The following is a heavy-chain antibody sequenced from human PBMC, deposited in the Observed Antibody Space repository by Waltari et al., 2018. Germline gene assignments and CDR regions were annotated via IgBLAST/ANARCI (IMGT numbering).Heavy chain of an antibody. CDR2: IYHSGST. V-gene: IGHV4-38-2*01. Sequence: QVQLQESGPGLVKPSETLSLTCAVSGSSISSDYYWGWIRQPPGKGLEWIGSIYHSGSTYYNPSLKSRVTISVDTSKNQFSLKLSSVTAADTAVYYCASFKYSSGWYKDYWGQGTLVTVSS. CDR1: GSSISSDYY. J-gene: IGHJ4*02. CDR3: ASFKYSSGWYKDY. D-gene: IGHD6-19*01.